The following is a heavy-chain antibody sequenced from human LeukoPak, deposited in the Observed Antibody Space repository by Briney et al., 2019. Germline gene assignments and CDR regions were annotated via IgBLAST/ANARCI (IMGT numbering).Heavy chain of an antibody. CDR1: GFTFSSYA. Sequence: GGSLRLSCAASGFTFSSYAMSWVRQAPGKGLEWVSAISGSGGSTYYADSVKGRFTISRDNSKNTLYLQMNSLRAEDTAVYYCAKDQFISRWELLPRDYWGQGTLVTVSS. CDR3: AKDQFISRWELLPRDY. D-gene: IGHD1-26*01. J-gene: IGHJ4*02. V-gene: IGHV3-23*01. CDR2: ISGSGGST.